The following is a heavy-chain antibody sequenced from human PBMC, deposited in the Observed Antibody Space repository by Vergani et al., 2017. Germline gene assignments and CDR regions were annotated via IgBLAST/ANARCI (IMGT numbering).Heavy chain of an antibody. CDR1: GGSITSSSHY. J-gene: IGHJ4*02. CDR2: IYHSGGS. V-gene: IGHV4-39*01. D-gene: IGHD3-9*01. Sequence: QVQLQESGPGLLKTTETLSPTCTVSGGSITSSSHYWGWIRQPPGKGLEWIGNIYHSGGSYYNPSLKGRVTISVAPSKNQFSLEVTSVTAADTAIYFCARTESFILRYFHWALWGQGTLVTVSS. CDR3: ARTESFILRYFHWAL.